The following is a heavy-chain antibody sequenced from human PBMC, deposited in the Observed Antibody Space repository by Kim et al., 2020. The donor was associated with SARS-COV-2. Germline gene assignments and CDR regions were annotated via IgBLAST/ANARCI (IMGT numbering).Heavy chain of an antibody. J-gene: IGHJ3*02. CDR1: GFTFSGSA. V-gene: IGHV3-73*01. CDR3: IRVPPDYDKFYDTFDI. Sequence: GGSLRLSCAASGFTFSGSAMHWVRQASGKGLEWVGRIRSKANNYATAYASSVKGRFTISRDDSKNTAYLQMNSLKTEDTAVYYCIRVPPDYDKFYDTFDIWGQGTMVTVSS. CDR2: IRSKANNYAT. D-gene: IGHD3-22*01.